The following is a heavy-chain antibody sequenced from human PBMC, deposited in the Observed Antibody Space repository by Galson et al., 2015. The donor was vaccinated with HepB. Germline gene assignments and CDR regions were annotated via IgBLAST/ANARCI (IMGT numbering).Heavy chain of an antibody. Sequence: PALVKPTQTLTLTCTFSGFSLSTSGVGVGWIRQPPGKALEWLALIYWDDDKRYSPSLKSRLTITKDTSKNQVVLTMTNMDPVDTATYYCAHSPPLYGLGGFNWFDPWGQGTLVTVSS. J-gene: IGHJ5*02. V-gene: IGHV2-5*02. CDR3: AHSPPLYGLGGFNWFDP. CDR2: IYWDDDK. D-gene: IGHD2-8*01. CDR1: GFSLSTSGVG.